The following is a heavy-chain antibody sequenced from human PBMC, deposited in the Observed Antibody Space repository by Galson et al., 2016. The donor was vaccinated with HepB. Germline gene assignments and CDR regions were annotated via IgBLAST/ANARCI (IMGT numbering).Heavy chain of an antibody. D-gene: IGHD1-26*01. J-gene: IGHJ3*02. V-gene: IGHV1-69*01. CDR2: IIPTMGNP. CDR1: GGTFSTYA. Sequence: SCKASGGTFSTYAISWVRQAPGQGLEWMGGIIPTMGNPKYPQKFQARVTITADASTSTVYMELSSLRSDDTAVYYCARPLDSGTYYEAFDMWGRGTMVIVSS. CDR3: ARPLDSGTYYEAFDM.